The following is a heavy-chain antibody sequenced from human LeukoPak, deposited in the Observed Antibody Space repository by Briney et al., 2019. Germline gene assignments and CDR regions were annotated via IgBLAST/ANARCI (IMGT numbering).Heavy chain of an antibody. J-gene: IGHJ4*02. CDR2: ISGYNGNT. V-gene: IGHV1-18*04. D-gene: IGHD5-12*01. CDR1: GYTFTIYG. CDR3: AREFSGYDWGHFDY. Sequence: ASVKVSCKASGYTFTIYGISWVRQAPGQGLEWMGWISGYNGNTNYAQKLQGRVTMTTDTSTSTAYMELRSLRSDDTAVYYCAREFSGYDWGHFDYWGQGTLVTVSS.